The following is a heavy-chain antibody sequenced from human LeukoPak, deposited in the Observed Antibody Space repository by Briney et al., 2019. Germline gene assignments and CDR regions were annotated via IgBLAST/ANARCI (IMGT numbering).Heavy chain of an antibody. CDR2: IYWDDGK. J-gene: IGHJ4*02. CDR1: GVCLRTSGVG. CDR3: ANRQACGFDY. V-gene: IGHV2-5*02. Sequence: SGPTLVKPTETLSLTCTYSGVCLRTSGVGVGWIRQPPGKALEWLALIYWDDGKRYSPSLNSRLTITKDTSENQVVLTMTNTDPVDIASYYCANRQACGFDYWGQGTLVTVSS.